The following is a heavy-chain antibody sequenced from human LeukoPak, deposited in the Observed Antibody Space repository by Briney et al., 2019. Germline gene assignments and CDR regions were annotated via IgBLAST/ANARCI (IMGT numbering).Heavy chain of an antibody. CDR1: GGTFSSYA. J-gene: IGHJ4*02. D-gene: IGHD6-19*01. CDR3: AKDFHGNIAVAGTIGY. CDR2: IIPIFGTA. V-gene: IGHV1-69*06. Sequence: GSSAKVSCKASGGTFSSYAISWVRQAPGQGLEWMGGIIPIFGTANYAQKFQGRVTITADKSTSTAYMELSSLRSEDTAVYYCAKDFHGNIAVAGTIGYWGQGTLVTVSS.